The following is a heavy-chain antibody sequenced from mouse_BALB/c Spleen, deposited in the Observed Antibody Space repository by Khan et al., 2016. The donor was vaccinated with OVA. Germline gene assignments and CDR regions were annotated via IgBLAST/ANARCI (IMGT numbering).Heavy chain of an antibody. CDR2: ISHGGSSA. Sequence: EVELVESGGGLVQPGGSLKPSCAASGFTFSSYTMSWVRQTPDKRLEWVAFISHGGSSAYYPDTVKGRFTSSRDNAKNTLYLQMSSLKSEDTAMYYCVRPSTTEYDYGMDYWGQGTSVTVSS. CDR1: GFTFSSYT. CDR3: VRPSTTEYDYGMDY. V-gene: IGHV5-12-2*01. D-gene: IGHD1-1*01. J-gene: IGHJ4*01.